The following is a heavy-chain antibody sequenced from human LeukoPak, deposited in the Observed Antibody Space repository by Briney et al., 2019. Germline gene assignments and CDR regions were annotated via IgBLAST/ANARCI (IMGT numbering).Heavy chain of an antibody. CDR2: IYYSGST. J-gene: IGHJ4*02. CDR3: ASDVLLWFGELLCHYYFDY. Sequence: SETLSLTCTVSGGSISSSSYYWGWLRQPPGKGLEWIGSIYYSGSTYYNPSLKSRVTISVDTSKNQFSLKLSSVTAADTAVYYCASDVLLWFGELLCHYYFDYWGQGTLVTVSS. V-gene: IGHV4-39*07. D-gene: IGHD3-10*01. CDR1: GGSISSSSYY.